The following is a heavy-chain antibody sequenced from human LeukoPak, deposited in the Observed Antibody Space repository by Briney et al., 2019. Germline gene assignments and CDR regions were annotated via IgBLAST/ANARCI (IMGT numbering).Heavy chain of an antibody. V-gene: IGHV4-38-2*02. CDR2: IYHSGST. D-gene: IGHD6-13*01. CDR1: GYSISSGYY. Sequence: SETLSLTCTVSGYSISSGYYWGWIRQPPGKGPEWIGSIYHSGSTYYNPSLKSRVTISVDTSKNQFSLKLSSVTAADTAVYYCSQQLVRGPPYWGQGTPVTVSS. CDR3: SQQLVRGPPY. J-gene: IGHJ4*02.